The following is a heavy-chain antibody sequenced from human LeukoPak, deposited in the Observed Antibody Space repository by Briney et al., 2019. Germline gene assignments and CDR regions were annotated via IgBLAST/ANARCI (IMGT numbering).Heavy chain of an antibody. J-gene: IGHJ5*02. Sequence: SETLSLTCTVSGGSISSGGYYWSCIRQHPGKGLEWIGYIYYSGSTYYNPSLKSRVTISVDTSKNQFSLKLSSVTAADTAVYYCARVGAQGYYDSSGYYRIPNWFDPWGQGTLVTVSS. CDR2: IYYSGST. V-gene: IGHV4-31*03. CDR3: ARVGAQGYYDSSGYYRIPNWFDP. CDR1: GGSISSGGYY. D-gene: IGHD3-22*01.